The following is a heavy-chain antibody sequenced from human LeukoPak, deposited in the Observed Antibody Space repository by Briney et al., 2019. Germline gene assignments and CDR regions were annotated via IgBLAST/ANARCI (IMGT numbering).Heavy chain of an antibody. CDR1: GFTFSSYG. CDR3: AKGKSGSPLFDY. D-gene: IGHD3-10*01. CDR2: IRYDGSNK. V-gene: IGHV3-30*02. Sequence: GGSLRLSCAASGFTFSSYGMHWVRQAPGKELEWVAFIRYDGSNKYYADSVKGRFTISRDNSKNTLYLQMNSLRAEDTAVYYCAKGKSGSPLFDYWGQGTLVTVSS. J-gene: IGHJ4*02.